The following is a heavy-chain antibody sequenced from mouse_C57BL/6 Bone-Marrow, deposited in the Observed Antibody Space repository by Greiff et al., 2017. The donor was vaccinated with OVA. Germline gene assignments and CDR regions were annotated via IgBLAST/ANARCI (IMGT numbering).Heavy chain of an antibody. CDR3: ARNHDDYGYYAMDY. CDR1: GYAFTNYL. Sequence: VQLQESGAELVRPGTSVKVSCKASGYAFTNYLIEWVKQRPGQGLEWIGVINPGSGGTNYNEKCKGKATLTADKSSSTADMQLSSLTSEDSSVYFWARNHDDYGYYAMDYWGQGTSVTVSS. D-gene: IGHD2-4*01. J-gene: IGHJ4*01. V-gene: IGHV1-54*01. CDR2: INPGSGGT.